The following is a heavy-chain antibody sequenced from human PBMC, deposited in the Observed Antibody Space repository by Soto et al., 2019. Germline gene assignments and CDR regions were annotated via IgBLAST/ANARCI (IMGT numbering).Heavy chain of an antibody. CDR2: IYYSGSS. Sequence: TLSLTCTVSGGSISSGGYHWIWLRAHPGQGLEWIGYIYYSGSSYYNPSLKSRVTISVDTSKNQFSLKLSSVNAADTAVYYWAREASITIFGVVTAKANWFDPWGQGTLVTVSS. D-gene: IGHD3-3*01. J-gene: IGHJ5*02. V-gene: IGHV4-31*03. CDR3: AREASITIFGVVTAKANWFDP. CDR1: GGSISSGGYH.